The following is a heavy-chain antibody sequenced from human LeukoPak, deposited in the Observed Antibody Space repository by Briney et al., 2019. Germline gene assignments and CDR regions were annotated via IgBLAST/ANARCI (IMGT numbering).Heavy chain of an antibody. D-gene: IGHD3-10*01. CDR2: IIPIFGTA. V-gene: IGHV1-69*05. Sequence: GASVKVSCKASGGTFSSYAISWVRQAPGQGLEWMGRIIPIFGTANYAQKFQGRVTITTDESTSTAYMELSSLRSEDTAVYYCAAAGYYGSGSSFDAFDIWGQGTMVTVSS. CDR3: AAAGYYGSGSSFDAFDI. J-gene: IGHJ3*02. CDR1: GGTFSSYA.